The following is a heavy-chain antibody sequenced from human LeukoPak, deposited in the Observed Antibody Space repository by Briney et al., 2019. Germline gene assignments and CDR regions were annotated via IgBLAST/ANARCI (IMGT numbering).Heavy chain of an antibody. V-gene: IGHV3-30*04. Sequence: GRSLRLSCAASGFSFSSYAMHWVRQAPGKGLEWVAFISYDGNDKYYADSVKGRFTIPRDNSKKTLSVQMNSLRVEDTALYYCAREGKYTSTWPVDHWGQGTLVTVSS. J-gene: IGHJ4*02. CDR3: AREGKYTSTWPVDH. D-gene: IGHD6-19*01. CDR1: GFSFSSYA. CDR2: ISYDGNDK.